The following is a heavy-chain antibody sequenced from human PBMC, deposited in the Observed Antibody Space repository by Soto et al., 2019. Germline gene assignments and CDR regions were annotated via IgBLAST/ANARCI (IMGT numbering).Heavy chain of an antibody. D-gene: IGHD3-3*01. V-gene: IGHV3-33*01. J-gene: IGHJ4*02. CDR3: ARDRQGYYDFWSGYSHFDY. Sequence: GGSLRLSCAASGVTFSSYGMHWVRQAPGKGLEWVAVIWYDGSNKYYADSVKGRFTISRDNSKNMLYLQMNSLRAEDTAVYYCARDRQGYYDFWSGYSHFDYWGQGTLVTVSS. CDR1: GVTFSSYG. CDR2: IWYDGSNK.